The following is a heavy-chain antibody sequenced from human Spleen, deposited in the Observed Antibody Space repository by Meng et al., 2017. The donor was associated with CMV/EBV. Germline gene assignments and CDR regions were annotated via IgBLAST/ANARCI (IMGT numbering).Heavy chain of an antibody. D-gene: IGHD3-22*01. CDR2: INSNTGAT. CDR3: ARAPNTGGYYEYYFDF. V-gene: IGHV1-2*06. Sequence: ASVKVSCKASGYTFNEYYIHWVRQAPGQGLEWMGQINSNTGATYYQQKFQGRDTMTRDTSVTTAYMELSWLTSDDTAVYYCARAPNTGGYYEYYFDFWGQGTLVTVSS. J-gene: IGHJ4*02. CDR1: GYTFNEYY.